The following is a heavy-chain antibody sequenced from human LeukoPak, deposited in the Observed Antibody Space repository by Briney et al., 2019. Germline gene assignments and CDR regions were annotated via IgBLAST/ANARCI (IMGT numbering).Heavy chain of an antibody. J-gene: IGHJ4*02. D-gene: IGHD3-22*01. CDR3: ARACLDYYDSSGYYEKGNYFDY. Sequence: GASVQVSCKASGYTFTRYYMHWVRQAPGQGLEWMGIINPSGGSTSYAQKFQGRVTMTRDTSTSTVYMELTSLRSEDTAVYYCARACLDYYDSSGYYEKGNYFDYWGQGTLFTVSS. CDR1: GYTFTRYY. V-gene: IGHV1-46*01. CDR2: INPSGGST.